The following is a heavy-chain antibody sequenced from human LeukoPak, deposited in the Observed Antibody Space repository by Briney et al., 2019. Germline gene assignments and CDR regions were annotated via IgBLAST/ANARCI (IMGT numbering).Heavy chain of an antibody. V-gene: IGHV4-61*02. CDR3: ARVSDPFDY. CDR1: GGSISSGSYY. CDR2: IYTSGST. Sequence: SETLSLTCTVSGGSISSGSYYWSWIRQPAGKGLEWIGRIYTSGSTNYNPSLKSRVTISVDTSKNQFSLKLSSVTAADTAVYYCARVSDPFDYWGQGTLVTVSS. J-gene: IGHJ4*02.